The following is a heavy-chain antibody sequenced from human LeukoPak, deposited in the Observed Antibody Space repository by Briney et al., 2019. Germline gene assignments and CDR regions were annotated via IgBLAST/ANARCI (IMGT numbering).Heavy chain of an antibody. CDR1: GFTFSTYS. CDR3: AKRSAESSGYFDS. CDR2: ITGSGKFT. Sequence: PGGSLRLSCAASGFTFSTYSMTWVRQAPGKGLEWVSAITGSGKFTDYADSVKGRFTISRDNSKNTLYLQMNSLRAEDTAMYYCAKRSAESSGYFDSWGQGTLVTVSS. D-gene: IGHD6-19*01. J-gene: IGHJ4*02. V-gene: IGHV3-23*01.